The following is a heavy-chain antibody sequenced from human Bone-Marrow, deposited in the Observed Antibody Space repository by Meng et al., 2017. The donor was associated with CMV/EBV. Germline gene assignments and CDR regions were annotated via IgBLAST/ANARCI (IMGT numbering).Heavy chain of an antibody. CDR3: ARLRTLGYGMDV. CDR1: SGSVTTTNYY. Sequence: SETLSLTCTVSSGSVTTTNYYWSWIRQPPGKGLEWIGHISYSGISRYNPSLKRRVTASVDTSKNLFSLQLTSVTAADTAVYFCARLRTLGYGMDVWGQGTTVTVSS. J-gene: IGHJ6*02. D-gene: IGHD7-27*01. V-gene: IGHV4-61*01. CDR2: ISYSGIS.